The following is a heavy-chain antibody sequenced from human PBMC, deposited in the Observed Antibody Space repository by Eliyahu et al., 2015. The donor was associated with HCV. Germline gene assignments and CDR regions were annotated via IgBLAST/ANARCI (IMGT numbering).Heavy chain of an antibody. CDR3: ARERDYTNSHYFDY. D-gene: IGHD4-11*01. J-gene: IGHJ4*02. CDR1: GFTFSDFY. V-gene: IGHV3-11*01. CDR2: ITGSGGAI. Sequence: QVQLVESGGGLVNPGGSLRLSCAASGFTFSDFYMXWIRXAPGKGLEWIAYITGSGGAIFYADSVKGRFAISRDNAKNSLYLQMNSLRAEDTALYYCARERDYTNSHYFDYWGQGTQVTVSS.